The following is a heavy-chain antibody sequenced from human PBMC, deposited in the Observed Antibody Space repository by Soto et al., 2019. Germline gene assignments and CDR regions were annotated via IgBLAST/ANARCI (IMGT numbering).Heavy chain of an antibody. J-gene: IGHJ4*02. D-gene: IGHD6-6*01. CDR2: ISGSGGST. V-gene: IGHV3-23*01. CDR3: ANSLSFLAALPGEFDY. Sequence: GGSLRLSCAASGFTFSSYAMSWVRQAPGKGLEWVSAISGSGGSTYYADSVKGRFTISRDNSKNTLYLQMNSLRAEDTAVYYCANSLSFLAALPGEFDYWGQGTLVTVSS. CDR1: GFTFSSYA.